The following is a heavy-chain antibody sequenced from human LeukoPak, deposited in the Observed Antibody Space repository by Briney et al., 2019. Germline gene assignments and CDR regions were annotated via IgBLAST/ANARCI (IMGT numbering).Heavy chain of an antibody. CDR3: ARDYAAQDY. J-gene: IGHJ4*02. D-gene: IGHD4-17*01. V-gene: IGHV4-59*01. CDR1: GGSISSYY. CDR2: IYYSGST. Sequence: SSETLSLTCTVSGGSISSYYWSWIRQPPGKGLEWIGYIYYSGSTNYNPSLKSRVTISVDTSKNQFSLKLSSVTAADTAVYYCARDYAAQDYWGQGTLVTVSS.